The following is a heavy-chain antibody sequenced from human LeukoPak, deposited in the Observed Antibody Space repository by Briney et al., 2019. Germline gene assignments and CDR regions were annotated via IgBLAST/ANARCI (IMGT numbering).Heavy chain of an antibody. V-gene: IGHV3-11*01. D-gene: IGHD3-22*01. Sequence: GGSLRLSCAASGFTFSDYYMSWLREAPGEGLEWVAYICDSGRTVYYADSVKGRFTISRDNAKNSVYLQMNNLRAEDTAVYYCARDRLGDYDHSGYYDKWGQGTLVTVSS. CDR2: ICDSGRTV. J-gene: IGHJ4*02. CDR3: ARDRLGDYDHSGYYDK. CDR1: GFTFSDYY.